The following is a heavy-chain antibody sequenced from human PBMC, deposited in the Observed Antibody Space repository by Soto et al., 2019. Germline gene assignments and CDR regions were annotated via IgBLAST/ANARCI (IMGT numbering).Heavy chain of an antibody. J-gene: IGHJ2*01. CDR2: ISYDGSNK. D-gene: IGHD4-17*01. Sequence: QVQLVESGGGVVQPGRSLRLSCAASGFTFSSYAMHWVRQAPGKGLEWVAVISYDGSNKYYADSVKGRFTISRDNSKNTLYLQMNRQRAEDTAVYYCARDRRDYGDVWYFDLWGRGNLVTVSS. CDR1: GFTFSSYA. CDR3: ARDRRDYGDVWYFDL. V-gene: IGHV3-30-3*01.